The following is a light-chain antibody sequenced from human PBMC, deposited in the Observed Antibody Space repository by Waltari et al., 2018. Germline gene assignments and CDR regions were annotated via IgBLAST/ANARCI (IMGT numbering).Light chain of an antibody. V-gene: IGKV1-NL1*01. Sequence: DIQMTQSPSSMSASVGDRVTITCRASQDISTSLAWYQQKPGKAPNLLLHAVSRLENGVPPSFSGSGSGTDYTLTISSLRPDDFATYYCQQYYTIPLTFGGGTRVEI. CDR1: QDISTS. CDR2: AVS. J-gene: IGKJ4*01. CDR3: QQYYTIPLT.